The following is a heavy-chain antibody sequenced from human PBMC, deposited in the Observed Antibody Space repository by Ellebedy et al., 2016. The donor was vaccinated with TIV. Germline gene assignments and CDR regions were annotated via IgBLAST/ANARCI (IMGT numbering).Heavy chain of an antibody. CDR3: AKERHPRHPRWMGPTYFDY. CDR1: AFTFSAYG. CDR2: ISHDGSKT. D-gene: IGHD4-23*01. J-gene: IGHJ4*02. V-gene: IGHV3-30*18. Sequence: PGGSLRLSCTASAFTFSAYGMHWVRQAPGKGLEWVAVISHDGSKTYYADSVQGRFTISRDNSNNTLYLQMTSLRTEDMAVYYCAKERHPRHPRWMGPTYFDYWGQGTLVAVSS.